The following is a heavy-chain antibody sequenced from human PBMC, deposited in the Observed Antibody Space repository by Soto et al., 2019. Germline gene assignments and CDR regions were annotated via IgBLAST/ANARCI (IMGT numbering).Heavy chain of an antibody. J-gene: IGHJ5*02. D-gene: IGHD6-13*01. CDR1: VYGVSSNSAA. V-gene: IGHV6-1*01. Sequence: SQTLSLTCAISVYGVSSNSAAWNWIIQSPSRGLEWLGRTYYRSKWYNDYAVSVKSRITINPDTSKNQFSLQLNSVTPEDTAVYYFARESSTPGPHWLDPRGQGTRVTV. CDR2: TYYRSKWYN. CDR3: ARESSTPGPHWLDP.